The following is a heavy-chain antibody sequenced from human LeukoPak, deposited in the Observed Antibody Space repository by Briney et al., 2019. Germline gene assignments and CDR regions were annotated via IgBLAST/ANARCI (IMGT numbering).Heavy chain of an antibody. V-gene: IGHV3-21*01. J-gene: IGHJ3*02. D-gene: IGHD3-16*01. CDR1: GFTFSSYS. CDR3: ARVRGDFGGSAFDI. CDR2: ISSSSSYI. Sequence: GGSLRLSCAASGFTFSSYSMNWVRQAPGKGLEWVSSISSSSSYIYYADSVKGRFTISRENAKNSLYLQMNSLRAGDTAVYYCARVRGDFGGSAFDIWGQGTMVTVSS.